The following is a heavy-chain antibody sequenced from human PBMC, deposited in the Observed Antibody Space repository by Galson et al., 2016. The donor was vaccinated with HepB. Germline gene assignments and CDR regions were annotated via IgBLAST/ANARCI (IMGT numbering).Heavy chain of an antibody. CDR3: AKDTARYCSSTSCSYGRDV. J-gene: IGHJ6*02. CDR2: ISYDGSNK. D-gene: IGHD2-2*01. Sequence: SLRLSCAASGFTFSSYGMHWVRQAPGKGLEWVAVISYDGSNKYYADSVKGRFTISRDNSKNTLYLQMNSLRAEDTAVYYCAKDTARYCSSTSCSYGRDVWGQGTTVTVSS. CDR1: GFTFSSYG. V-gene: IGHV3-30*18.